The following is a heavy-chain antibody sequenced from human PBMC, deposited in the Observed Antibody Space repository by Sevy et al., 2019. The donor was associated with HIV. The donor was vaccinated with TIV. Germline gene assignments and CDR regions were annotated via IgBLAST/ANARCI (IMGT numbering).Heavy chain of an antibody. J-gene: IGHJ4*02. CDR2: ISGSGGSA. V-gene: IGHV3-23*01. CDR1: GFTFSSYA. CDR3: AKDLGVIVVSEFDY. Sequence: GGSLRLSCGASGFTFSSYAMSWVRQAPGKGLEWVSGISGSGGSAHYADSVKGRFTVSRDNSKSALYLQMNSLRAGDTVVYYCAKDLGVIVVSEFDYWGQGTLVTVSS. D-gene: IGHD3-22*01.